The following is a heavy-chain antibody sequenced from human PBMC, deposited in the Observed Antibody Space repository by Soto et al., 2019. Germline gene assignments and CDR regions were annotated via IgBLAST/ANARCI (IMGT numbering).Heavy chain of an antibody. J-gene: IGHJ5*02. CDR1: GGTFSSYA. Sequence: QVQLVQSGAEVKKPGSSVKVSCKASGGTFSSYAISWVRQAPGQGLEWMGGIIPIFGTANYAQKFQGRVTITADESTSTAYMELSSLRSEDTAVYYCARTGYCMSTSCYARWFDPWGQGTLVTVSS. CDR3: ARTGYCMSTSCYARWFDP. CDR2: IIPIFGTA. V-gene: IGHV1-69*12. D-gene: IGHD2-2*01.